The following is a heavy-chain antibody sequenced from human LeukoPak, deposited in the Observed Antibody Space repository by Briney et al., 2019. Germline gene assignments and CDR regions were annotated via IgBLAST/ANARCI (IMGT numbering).Heavy chain of an antibody. CDR1: GFTFSSYS. CDR2: ISSNGSPI. CDR3: ARDGGSGILD. D-gene: IGHD3-10*01. J-gene: IGHJ4*02. V-gene: IGHV3-48*04. Sequence: PSGGSLRLSCAASGFTFSSYSMNWVRQAPGKGLEWVSYISSNGSPIFYADSVKGRFTISRDNAKNSLSLLMNSLRAEDTAVYYCARDGGSGILDWGQGTLVTVSS.